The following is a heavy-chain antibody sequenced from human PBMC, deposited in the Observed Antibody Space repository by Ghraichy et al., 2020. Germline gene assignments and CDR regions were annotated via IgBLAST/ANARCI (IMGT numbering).Heavy chain of an antibody. V-gene: IGHV4-61*01. CDR2: IYYSGST. Sequence: SETLSLTCTVSGGSVSSGSYYWSWIRQPPGKGREWIGYIYYSGSTNYNPSRKSRVTITVDTSKNQFSLKLSAVTAADTAVYYCASLVYDFWSGYPSYGMDVWGQGTTVTVSS. D-gene: IGHD3-3*01. CDR3: ASLVYDFWSGYPSYGMDV. J-gene: IGHJ6*02. CDR1: GGSVSSGSYY.